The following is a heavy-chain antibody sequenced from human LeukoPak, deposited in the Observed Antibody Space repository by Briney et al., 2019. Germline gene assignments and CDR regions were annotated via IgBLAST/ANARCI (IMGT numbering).Heavy chain of an antibody. CDR1: GFTFAGCA. CDR3: AKRDSSGSNYFAY. V-gene: IGHV3-23*01. D-gene: IGHD6-19*01. J-gene: IGHJ4*02. CDR2: FGRSGAGT. Sequence: SGVSLRLSCAASGFTFAGCAMSWVRQAPGEGLEWVSTFGRSGAGTFYADSVKGRFTISRDNSKNTLYLQMNSLRAEDTAVYYCAKRDSSGSNYFAYWGQGALVTVSS.